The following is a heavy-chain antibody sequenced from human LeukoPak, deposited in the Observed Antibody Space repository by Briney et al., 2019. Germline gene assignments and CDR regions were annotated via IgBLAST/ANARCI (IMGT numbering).Heavy chain of an antibody. CDR2: INSGGDDT. Sequence: PRGSLRLSCAASGFTFSSSAMTWVRQAPGKGLEWVSAINSGGDDTVHADSVKGRLTISRDNSKNTLYLQMNSLRAEDTAKYYCTKGGSYAPLDYWGQGTLVTVSS. CDR3: TKGGSYAPLDY. CDR1: GFTFSSSA. D-gene: IGHD1-26*01. V-gene: IGHV3-23*01. J-gene: IGHJ4*02.